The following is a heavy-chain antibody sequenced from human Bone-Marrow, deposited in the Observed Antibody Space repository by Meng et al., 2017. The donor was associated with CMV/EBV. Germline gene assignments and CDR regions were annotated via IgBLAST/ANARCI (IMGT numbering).Heavy chain of an antibody. D-gene: IGHD3-3*01. CDR3: ARDYHDFWSGPIGSDS. J-gene: IGHJ4*02. V-gene: IGHV1-2*02. Sequence: ASVKVSCKASGNTFTAYYIHWVRQAPGQGLEWMGWINPDSSATYYVPKFQGRVTMTRDTSISTAYMELSRLTSDDTAIYYCARDYHDFWSGPIGSDSWGQGTLVAVSS. CDR2: INPDSSAT. CDR1: GNTFTAYY.